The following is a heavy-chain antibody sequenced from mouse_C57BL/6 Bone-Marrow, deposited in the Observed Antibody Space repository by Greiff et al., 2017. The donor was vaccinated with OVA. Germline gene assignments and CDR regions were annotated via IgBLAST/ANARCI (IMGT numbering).Heavy chain of an antibody. CDR3: TTRFYYDYGNWYFDD. CDR2: IDPENGDT. CDR1: GFNIKDDY. V-gene: IGHV14-4*01. D-gene: IGHD2-4*01. J-gene: IGHJ1*03. Sequence: VQLKESGAELVRPGASVKLSCTASGFNIKDDYMHWVKQRPEQGLEWIGWIDPENGDTEYASKFQGKATITADTSSNTAYLQLSSLTSEDTAVYYCTTRFYYDYGNWYFDDWGTGTTVTVSS.